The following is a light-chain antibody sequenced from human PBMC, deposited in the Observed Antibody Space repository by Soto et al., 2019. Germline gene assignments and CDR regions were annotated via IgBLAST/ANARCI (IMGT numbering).Light chain of an antibody. CDR3: QHYDVWPLT. J-gene: IGKJ1*01. CDR2: DAS. V-gene: IGKV3-15*01. Sequence: EIVLTQSPGTLSLSPGERATLSCRASQSFSSSYLAWYQQKPGQGPRLLIYDASTRATGIPARFSGSGSGTEFTLTISSLQSEDFGVYYCQHYDVWPLTFGQGTKVDIK. CDR1: QSFSSSY.